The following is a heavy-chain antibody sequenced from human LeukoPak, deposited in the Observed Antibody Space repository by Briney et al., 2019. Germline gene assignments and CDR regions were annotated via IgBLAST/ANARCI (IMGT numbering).Heavy chain of an antibody. Sequence: GASVKVSCKASGYTFTSYGISWVRQAPGQGLEWMGWINAGNGNTKYSQKFQGRVTITRDTSASTAYMELSSLRSEDTAVYYCARCRWAGSGWRYFDYWGQGTLVTVSS. J-gene: IGHJ4*02. CDR1: GYTFTSYG. V-gene: IGHV1-3*01. D-gene: IGHD6-19*01. CDR3: ARCRWAGSGWRYFDY. CDR2: INAGNGNT.